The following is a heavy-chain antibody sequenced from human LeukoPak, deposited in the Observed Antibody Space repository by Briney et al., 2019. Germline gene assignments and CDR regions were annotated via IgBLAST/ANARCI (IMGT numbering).Heavy chain of an antibody. CDR2: IYSGVSA. D-gene: IGHD2-21*02. Sequence: PGGSLRLSCAASGFTVSSNYMSWVRQAPGRGLEWVSVIYSGVSAYYADSVKGRFTISRDNSKNTLYLQMNSLRAEDTAVYYCARDSRVVVPATDPDYWGQGILVTVSS. CDR1: GFTVSSNY. J-gene: IGHJ4*02. V-gene: IGHV3-66*01. CDR3: ARDSRVVVPATDPDY.